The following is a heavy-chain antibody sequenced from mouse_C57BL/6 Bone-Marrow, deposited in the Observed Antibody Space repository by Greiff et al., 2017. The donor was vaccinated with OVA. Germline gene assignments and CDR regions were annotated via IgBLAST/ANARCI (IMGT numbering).Heavy chain of an antibody. CDR2: ISGGGGNH. J-gene: IGHJ3*01. V-gene: IGHV5-9*01. CDR1: GFTFSSYT. Sequence: EVQLVESGGGLVKPGGSLKLSCAASGFTFSSYTMSWVRQTPEKRLEWVATISGGGGNHYYPDSVKGRFNISRDNAKNTLYLQMSSLRSEDTALYYCARPRTPWFAYWGQGTLVTVSA. CDR3: ARPRTPWFAY.